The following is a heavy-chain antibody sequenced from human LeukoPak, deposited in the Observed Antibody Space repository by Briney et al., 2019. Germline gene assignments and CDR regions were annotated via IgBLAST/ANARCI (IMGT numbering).Heavy chain of an antibody. Sequence: GGSLRLSCAASGFTFSGYWMTWVRQAPGKGLEWLANIKEDGSEKYYVDSVKGRFTISRDNAKNSLYLQMHSLRAEDTAVYYCAGGLLPYWGQGTLVTVSS. CDR1: GFTFSGYW. CDR2: IKEDGSEK. CDR3: AGGLLPY. J-gene: IGHJ4*02. V-gene: IGHV3-7*05. D-gene: IGHD2-21*01.